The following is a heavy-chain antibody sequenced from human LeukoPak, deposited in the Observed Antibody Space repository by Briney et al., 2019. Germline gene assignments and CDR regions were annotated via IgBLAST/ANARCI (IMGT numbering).Heavy chain of an antibody. CDR1: WFTLRSFS. CDR2: INSYSSDI. CDR3: ARDDYDILTGLNWFDP. D-gene: IGHD3-9*01. Sequence: PGGSLRISFGNSWFTLRSFSMTRGRPAPGKGRGWGSSINSYSSDIYYADSVKGRSTISRDNAKNSLYLQMNSLRAEDTAVYYCARDDYDILTGLNWFDPWGQGTLVTVSS. V-gene: IGHV3-21*01. J-gene: IGHJ5*02.